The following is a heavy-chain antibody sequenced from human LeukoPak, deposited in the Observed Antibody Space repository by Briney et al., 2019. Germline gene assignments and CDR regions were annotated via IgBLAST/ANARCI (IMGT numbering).Heavy chain of an antibody. V-gene: IGHV4-34*01. D-gene: IGHD6-6*01. J-gene: IGHJ5*02. Sequence: PSETLSLTCAVYGGSFSGYYWSWIRQPPGKGQEWIGEINHSGSTNYNPSLKSRVTISVDTSKNQFSLKLSSVTAADTAVYYCARGVGIAARRPQRYNWFDPWGQGTLVTVSS. CDR1: GGSFSGYY. CDR3: ARGVGIAARRPQRYNWFDP. CDR2: INHSGST.